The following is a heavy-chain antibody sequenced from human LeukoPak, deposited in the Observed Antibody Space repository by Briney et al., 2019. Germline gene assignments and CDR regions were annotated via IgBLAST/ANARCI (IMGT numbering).Heavy chain of an antibody. D-gene: IGHD5/OR15-5a*01. CDR2: IYHNGNT. CDR3: ARHTVYQNANGAFDV. V-gene: IGHV4-38-2*01. CDR1: SRSISNVYY. J-gene: IGHJ3*01. Sequence: SETLSLTCAVSSRSISNVYYWGWIRQPPGKGLGWIGSIYHNGNTFYNPSLKSRITISVDTSKNQFSLKLSFVTAADTALYYCARHTVYQNANGAFDVWGQGTLVTVSA.